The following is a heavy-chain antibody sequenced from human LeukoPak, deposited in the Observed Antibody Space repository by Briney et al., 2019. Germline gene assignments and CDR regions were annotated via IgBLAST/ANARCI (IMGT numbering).Heavy chain of an antibody. J-gene: IGHJ4*02. Sequence: GGSLRLSCAASGFTFSSYNMNWVRQAPGKGLEWVSSISSSTSYIYYADSVKGRFTISRDNRKKSLFLQMNSLKSEDTAFYYCTKDLPYSGTYFGGFDNWGQGTLVTVSS. CDR1: GFTFSSYN. D-gene: IGHD1-26*01. CDR3: TKDLPYSGTYFGGFDN. CDR2: ISSSTSYI. V-gene: IGHV3-21*04.